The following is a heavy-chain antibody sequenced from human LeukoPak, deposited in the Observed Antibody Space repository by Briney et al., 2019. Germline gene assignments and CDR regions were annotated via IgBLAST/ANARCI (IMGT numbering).Heavy chain of an antibody. J-gene: IGHJ3*01. CDR3: ARDRTSGNYRAFDV. CDR2: IPYDGSNK. CDR1: GFTFSSYG. V-gene: IGHV3-30*02. D-gene: IGHD3-10*01. Sequence: PGGSLRLSCAASGFTFSSYGMHWVRQAPGKGLEWVAFIPYDGSNKYYADSVKGRFTISRDNSENTLYLQMNSLRAEDTAVYYCARDRTSGNYRAFDVWGQGTMVTISS.